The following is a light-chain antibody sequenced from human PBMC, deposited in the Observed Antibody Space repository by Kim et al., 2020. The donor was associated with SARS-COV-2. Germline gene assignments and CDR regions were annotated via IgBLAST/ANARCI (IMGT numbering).Light chain of an antibody. J-gene: IGKJ5*01. CDR3: QQLDTYPRVT. V-gene: IGKV1-9*01. CDR2: AAS. CDR1: HGISSY. Sequence: SFGDRVTITCRASHGISSYLAWYQQKPGRAPKLLIYAASTLQNGVPSRFSGSGSGTEFTLTISDLQPEDFATYYCQQLDTYPRVTFGLGTRLEIK.